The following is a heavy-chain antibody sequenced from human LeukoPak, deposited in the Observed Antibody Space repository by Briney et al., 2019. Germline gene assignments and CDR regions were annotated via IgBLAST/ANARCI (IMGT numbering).Heavy chain of an antibody. CDR1: GFTFSSYA. Sequence: GGSLRLSCAASGFTFSSYAMHWVRQAPGKGLEWVAVISYDGSNKYYADSVKGRFTISRDNSKNTLYLQMNSLRAEDTAVYYCASPYYYGSGRGKGGYFDYWGQGTLVTVSS. V-gene: IGHV3-30-3*01. J-gene: IGHJ4*02. CDR3: ASPYYYGSGRGKGGYFDY. D-gene: IGHD3-10*01. CDR2: ISYDGSNK.